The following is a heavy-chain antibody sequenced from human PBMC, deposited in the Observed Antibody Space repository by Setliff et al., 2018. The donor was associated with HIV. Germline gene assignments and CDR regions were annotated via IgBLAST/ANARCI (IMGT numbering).Heavy chain of an antibody. CDR1: GFTFSSYG. V-gene: IGHV3-48*04. Sequence: GGSLRLSCAASGFTFSSYGMTWVRQAPGKGLEWVSYISGSSTTIYYADSVKGRFTISRDNAKNSLYLQMNTLRAEDTAVYYCARDQWVGATADYYYYMDVWGKGTTVTVSS. CDR3: ARDQWVGATADYYYYMDV. CDR2: ISGSSTTI. J-gene: IGHJ6*03. D-gene: IGHD1-26*01.